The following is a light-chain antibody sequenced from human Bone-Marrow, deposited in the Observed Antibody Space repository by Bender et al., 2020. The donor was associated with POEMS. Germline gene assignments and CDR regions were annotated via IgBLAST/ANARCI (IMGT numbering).Light chain of an antibody. CDR2: ENN. J-gene: IGLJ3*02. CDR3: ATGDSILNPWWV. Sequence: QSVLTQPPSVSAAPGQKVIISCSGGSSNIGNNFVSWYQQFPGTAPKLLIYENNKRPSGIPDRFSGSRAGTSATLDITGLQTGDEAVYYCATGDSILNPWWVFGGGTKVTVL. V-gene: IGLV1-51*01. CDR1: SSNIGNNF.